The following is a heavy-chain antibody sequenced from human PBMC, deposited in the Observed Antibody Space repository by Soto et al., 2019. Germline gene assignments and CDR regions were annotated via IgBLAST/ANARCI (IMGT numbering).Heavy chain of an antibody. CDR3: ARDYIAAAGPTHFDY. CDR1: GFTVSSNY. D-gene: IGHD6-13*01. V-gene: IGHV3-66*01. CDR2: IYSGGST. J-gene: IGHJ4*02. Sequence: PGGSLRLSCAASGFTVSSNYMSWVRQAPGKGLEWVSVIYSGGSTYYADSVKGRFTISRDNSKNTLYLQMNSLRAEDTAVYYCARDYIAAAGPTHFDYWGQGTLVTVSS.